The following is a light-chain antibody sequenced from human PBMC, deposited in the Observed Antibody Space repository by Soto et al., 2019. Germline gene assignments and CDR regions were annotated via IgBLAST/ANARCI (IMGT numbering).Light chain of an antibody. CDR1: RSVSSRY. CDR2: GAS. CDR3: QQYSYSPNT. J-gene: IGKJ2*01. Sequence: EIVLTQSPGTLSLSPGERATLSCRASRSVSSRYLAWYQQKPGQAPRLLIYGASSRATGIPDRFSGSGSGTDFTLTISRLEPGDFAVYYCQQYSYSPNTFGQGTKLEIK. V-gene: IGKV3-20*01.